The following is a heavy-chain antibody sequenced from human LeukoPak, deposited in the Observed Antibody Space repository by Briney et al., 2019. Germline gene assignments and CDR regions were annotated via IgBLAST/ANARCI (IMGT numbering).Heavy chain of an antibody. D-gene: IGHD3-10*01. CDR1: GFTFSDYY. CDR3: AKAPLRYYPY. V-gene: IGHV3-23*01. Sequence: GGSLRLSCAASGFTFSDYYMSWIRQAPGKGLEWISGITDGGDNTYYADSVRGRFTISRDNSRNTLYLQMSSLRAEDTAVYYCAKAPLRYYPYWGQGTLVTVSS. J-gene: IGHJ4*02. CDR2: ITDGGDNT.